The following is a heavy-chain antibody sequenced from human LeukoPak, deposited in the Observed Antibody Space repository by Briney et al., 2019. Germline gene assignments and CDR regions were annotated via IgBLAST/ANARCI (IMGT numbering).Heavy chain of an antibody. CDR1: GVTFSDYN. CDR2: ISNSSSNK. D-gene: IGHD3-9*01. V-gene: IGHV3-21*01. J-gene: IGHJ5*02. Sequence: PAGTLSLSCAASGVTFSDYNRNWVRQAPGKGLEWIAYISNSSSNKYYPYLVNRRITISRNNNKNLFYIQMTILTAENTAVYYSARDLSHYDILTGYYKPAQGWFDLWGEGTLVSVSS. CDR3: ARDLSHYDILTGYYKPAQGWFDL.